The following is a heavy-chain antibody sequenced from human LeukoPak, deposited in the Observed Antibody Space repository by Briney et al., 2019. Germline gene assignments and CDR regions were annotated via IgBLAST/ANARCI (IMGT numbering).Heavy chain of an antibody. CDR2: ITWDGSRR. Sequence: GGSLRLSCAASGXTFDDYTMHWVRQAPGKGLEWISLITWDGSRRYYAGSVKGRFTISRDNSKNSLYLQMKGLRTEDTALYYCAKGPTYSSSWYAALDNWGQGTLVTVSS. J-gene: IGHJ4*02. CDR3: AKGPTYSSSWYAALDN. CDR1: GXTFDDYT. D-gene: IGHD6-13*01. V-gene: IGHV3-43*01.